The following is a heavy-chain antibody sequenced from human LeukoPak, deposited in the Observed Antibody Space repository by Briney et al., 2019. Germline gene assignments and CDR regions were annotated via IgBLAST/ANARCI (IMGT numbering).Heavy chain of an antibody. CDR2: ISGSGGST. D-gene: IGHD3-10*01. J-gene: IGHJ6*04. Sequence: GGSLRLSCAASGFTFSSYAMSWVRQAPGKGLEWVSAISGSGGSTYYADSVKGRFTISRDNSKNTLYLQMNSLRAEDTAVYYCARSMVRGASSYYYYGMDVWGKGTTVTVSS. CDR3: ARSMVRGASSYYYYGMDV. CDR1: GFTFSSYA. V-gene: IGHV3-23*01.